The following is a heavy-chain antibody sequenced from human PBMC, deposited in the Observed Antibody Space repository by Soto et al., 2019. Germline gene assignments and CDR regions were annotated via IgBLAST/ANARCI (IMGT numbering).Heavy chain of an antibody. Sequence: PVGSLRLSCAASGFTFSSYSMNWVRQAPGKGLEWVSSISSSSSYIYYADSVKGRFTISRDNAKNSLYLQMNSLRAEDTAVYYCVRDSTDAFDFWGQGTMLTLSS. CDR2: ISSSSSYI. J-gene: IGHJ3*01. V-gene: IGHV3-21*01. CDR1: GFTFSSYS. CDR3: VRDSTDAFDF.